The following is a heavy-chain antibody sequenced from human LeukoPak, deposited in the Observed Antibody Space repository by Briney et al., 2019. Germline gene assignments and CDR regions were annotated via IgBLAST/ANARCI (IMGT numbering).Heavy chain of an antibody. J-gene: IGHJ4*02. CDR1: GFTFSSYA. CDR3: AKYPPPWLVNDRLDY. CDR2: ISGSGGST. D-gene: IGHD6-19*01. V-gene: IGHV3-23*01. Sequence: GGSLRLSCAASGFTFSSYAMSWVRQAPGKGLEWVSAISGSGGSTYYADSVKGRFTISRDNYKNTLYLQMNSLRAEDTAVYYCAKYPPPWLVNDRLDYWGQGTLVTVSS.